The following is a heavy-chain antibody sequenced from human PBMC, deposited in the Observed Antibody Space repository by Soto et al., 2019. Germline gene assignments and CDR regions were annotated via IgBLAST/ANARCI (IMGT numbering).Heavy chain of an antibody. J-gene: IGHJ4*02. CDR2: ISYDGSNK. Sequence: LRLSCAASGFAFNTYSMHWVRQAPGRGLEWVAVISYDGSNKFYADSVKGRFTISRDNSKNTLYLEMNSLRGEDTAVYYCAKVSPMGYFFDFWGQGTLVTVSS. CDR3: AKVSPMGYFFDF. CDR1: GFAFNTYS. V-gene: IGHV3-30-3*01.